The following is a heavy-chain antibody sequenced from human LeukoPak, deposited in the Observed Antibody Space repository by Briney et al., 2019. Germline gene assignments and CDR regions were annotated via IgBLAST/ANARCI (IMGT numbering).Heavy chain of an antibody. CDR1: GFTFSNAA. Sequence: GASLRLSCEASGFTFSNAAMSWVRQAPGKGLEWVSTISDNGASTFYADSVKGRFTISRDNSKNTLYLQMNSLRAEDTAVYFCTHKTGFDYWGQGTLVTVSS. J-gene: IGHJ4*02. CDR3: THKTGFDY. V-gene: IGHV3-23*01. CDR2: ISDNGAST.